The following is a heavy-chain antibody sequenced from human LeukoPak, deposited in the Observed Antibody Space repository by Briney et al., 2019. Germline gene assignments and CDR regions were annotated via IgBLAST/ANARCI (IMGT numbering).Heavy chain of an antibody. CDR1: GLTFSRYD. CDR2: IGTAGDT. CDR3: GRGPSFDY. Sequence: PGGSLTLSRSPSGLTFSRYDMHWVRQDPAKRLQWVSAIGTAGDTHYPSSVKGRFIISREDAKNSLYLQMNSLRAGDTAVCDCGRGPSFDYWGQGTLVTVSS. J-gene: IGHJ4*02. V-gene: IGHV3-13*01.